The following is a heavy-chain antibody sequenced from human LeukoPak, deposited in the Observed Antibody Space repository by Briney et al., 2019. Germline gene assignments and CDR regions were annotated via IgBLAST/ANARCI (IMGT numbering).Heavy chain of an antibody. Sequence: SGPTLVKPTQTLTLTCTFCGFSLSTSGVGVGWVRQPPGKALQWLALIYGNDDKRYSPSLKNRLTISKDSSTSPVVLTMTNMDPVDTATYYCVHDIPRGEGFQHWGQGTLVTVSS. CDR1: GFSLSTSGVG. D-gene: IGHD2-2*01. CDR3: VHDIPRGEGFQH. CDR2: IYGNDDK. J-gene: IGHJ1*01. V-gene: IGHV2-5*01.